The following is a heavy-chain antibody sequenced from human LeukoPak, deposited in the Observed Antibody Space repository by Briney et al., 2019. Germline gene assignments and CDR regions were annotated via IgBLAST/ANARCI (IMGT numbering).Heavy chain of an antibody. D-gene: IGHD6-13*01. V-gene: IGHV1-3*01. Sequence: ASVKVSCKASGYTFTSYAMHWVRQAPGQRLEWMGWINAGNGNTKYSQKFQGRVTITRDTSASTAYMELSSLRSEDMAVYYCATGPYSSSWCYYGMDVWGQGTTVTVSS. CDR3: ATGPYSSSWCYYGMDV. J-gene: IGHJ6*02. CDR2: INAGNGNT. CDR1: GYTFTSYA.